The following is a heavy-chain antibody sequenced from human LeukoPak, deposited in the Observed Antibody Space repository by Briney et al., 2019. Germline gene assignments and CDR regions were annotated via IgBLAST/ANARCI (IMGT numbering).Heavy chain of an antibody. V-gene: IGHV1-3*03. CDR3: AREDSTDAFDI. CDR1: GYTFTSYY. D-gene: IGHD5-18*01. J-gene: IGHJ3*02. Sequence: ASVKVSCKASGYTFTSYYMHWVRQAPGQGLEWMGWINAGNGNTKYSQEFQGRVTITRDTSASTAYMELSSLRSEDMAVYYCAREDSTDAFDIWGQGTMVTVSS. CDR2: INAGNGNT.